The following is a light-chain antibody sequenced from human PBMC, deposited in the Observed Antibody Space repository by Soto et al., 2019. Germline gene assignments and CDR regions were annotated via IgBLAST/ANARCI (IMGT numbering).Light chain of an antibody. CDR2: EVN. CDR1: SSDVGSYNL. J-gene: IGLJ2*01. CDR3: CSFAGSATWI. V-gene: IGLV2-23*02. Sequence: QSALTQPASVSGSPGQSITISCTGTSSDVGSYNLVSWYQQHPGKAPKLMIYEVNKWPSGVSNRFSGSKSGNTASLTISGLQDEDEADYYCCSFAGSATWIFGGRTKLTVL.